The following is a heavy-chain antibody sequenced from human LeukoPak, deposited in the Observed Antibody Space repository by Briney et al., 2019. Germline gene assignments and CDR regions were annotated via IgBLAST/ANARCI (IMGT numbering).Heavy chain of an antibody. J-gene: IGHJ5*02. V-gene: IGHV4-61*01. Sequence: SETLSLTCTVSGGSFRSSTYYWSWIRQPPGKGLEWIGYVYHSGNTYYNPSLNSRVTISVDTSKNQFSLKLTSVTAADTAVYYCARGIAVAGVRFDPWGQGTLVTVSS. D-gene: IGHD6-19*01. CDR2: VYHSGNT. CDR3: ARGIAVAGVRFDP. CDR1: GGSFRSSTYY.